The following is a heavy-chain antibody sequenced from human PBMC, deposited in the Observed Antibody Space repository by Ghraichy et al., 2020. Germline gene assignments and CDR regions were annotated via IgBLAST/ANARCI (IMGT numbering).Heavy chain of an antibody. Sequence: GGSLRLSCAASGFTFSSYGMHWVRQAPGKGLEWVAVISYDGSNKYYADSVKGRFTISRDNSKNTLYLQMNSLRAEDTAVYYCAKDKIVVVPAAPNYYYYYYMDVWGKGTTVTVSS. V-gene: IGHV3-30*18. J-gene: IGHJ6*03. CDR2: ISYDGSNK. CDR3: AKDKIVVVPAAPNYYYYYYMDV. D-gene: IGHD2-2*01. CDR1: GFTFSSYG.